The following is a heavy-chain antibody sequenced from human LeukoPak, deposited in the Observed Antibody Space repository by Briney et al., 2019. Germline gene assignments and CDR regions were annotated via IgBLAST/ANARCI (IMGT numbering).Heavy chain of an antibody. CDR3: AKDDTVLMAFDI. Sequence: PGGSLRLSCAASGFTFGSYAMSWVRQAPGKGLEWVSAIRNSGATAHYADFVKGRFTISRDNSRNTLYLQTNSLRAEDTAVYYCAKDDTVLMAFDIWGQGTMVTVSS. J-gene: IGHJ3*02. CDR1: GFTFGSYA. V-gene: IGHV3-23*01. D-gene: IGHD4-23*01. CDR2: IRNSGATA.